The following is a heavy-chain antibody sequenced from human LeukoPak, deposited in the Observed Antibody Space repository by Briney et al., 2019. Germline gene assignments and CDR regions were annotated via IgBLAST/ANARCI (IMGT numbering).Heavy chain of an antibody. CDR1: GFTFNDYA. V-gene: IGHV3-21*01. CDR3: ASTPLKIQPAA. J-gene: IGHJ4*02. D-gene: IGHD5-18*01. CDR2: ISPSGSLI. Sequence: PGGSLRLPCAVGGFTFNDYAMNWVRQAPGKGLEWVSSISPSGSLISYADSVKGRFTISRDNTNNSVYLQMSSLRVEDTGVYYCASTPLKIQPAAWGQGTLVAVSS.